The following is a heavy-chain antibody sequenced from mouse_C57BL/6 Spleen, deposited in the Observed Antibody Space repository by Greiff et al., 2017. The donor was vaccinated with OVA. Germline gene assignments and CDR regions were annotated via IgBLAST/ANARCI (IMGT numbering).Heavy chain of an antibody. CDR1: GYTFTDYY. CDR2: INPNNGGT. D-gene: IGHD1-1*01. V-gene: IGHV1-26*01. CDR3: ARHYYGSSYAWFAY. Sequence: EVQLQQSGPELVKPGASVKISCKASGYTFTDYYMNWVKQSHGKSLEWIGDINPNNGGTSYNQKFKGKATLTVDKSSSTAYMELRSLTSEDSAVYYCARHYYGSSYAWFAYWGQGTLVTVSA. J-gene: IGHJ3*01.